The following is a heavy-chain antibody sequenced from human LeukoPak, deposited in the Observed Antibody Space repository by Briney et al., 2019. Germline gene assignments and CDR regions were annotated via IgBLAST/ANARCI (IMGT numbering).Heavy chain of an antibody. CDR2: ISSISSYI. D-gene: IGHD3-16*02. CDR3: ARANYDYVWGSYRHDAFDI. CDR1: GFTFSSYE. J-gene: IGHJ3*02. Sequence: GGSLRLSCAASGFTFSSYEMNWVRQAPGKGLEWVSSISSISSYIYYADSVKGRFTISRDNAKNSLYLQMNSLRAEDTAVYYCARANYDYVWGSYRHDAFDIWGQGTMVTVSS. V-gene: IGHV3-21*01.